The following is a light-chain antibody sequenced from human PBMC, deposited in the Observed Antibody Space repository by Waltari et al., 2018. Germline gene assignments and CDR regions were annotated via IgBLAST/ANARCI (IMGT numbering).Light chain of an antibody. CDR2: AAS. Sequence: DIKLTQSASSVSASVGDTVIITCRASQDINSWLDWYQQKTGKAPNFLIYAASSLQSGVASRFSVGGSGTDFTLTIRSLQPEDFATYYCKQTKSSLAFGGANKVEIK. CDR3: KQTKSSLA. J-gene: IGKJ4*01. V-gene: IGKV1-12*01. CDR1: QDINSW.